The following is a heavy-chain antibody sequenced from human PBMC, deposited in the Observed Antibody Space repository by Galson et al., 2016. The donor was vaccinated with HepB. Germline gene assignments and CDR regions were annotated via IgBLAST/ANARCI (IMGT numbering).Heavy chain of an antibody. V-gene: IGHV5-10-1*01. CDR2: IIPSDSYT. D-gene: IGHD3-16*02. J-gene: IGHJ6*02. CDR3: ARRSESGFYVSGTYRDGMDV. CDR1: GYSFTSYW. Sequence: QSGAEVKKPGESLRISCKGSGYSFTSYWITWVRQMPGKGLEWMGTIIPSDSYTNYSPSFQGHVTISTDKSISTAYLQWGSLKASDTAMYYCARRSESGFYVSGTYRDGMDVWGQGTTVTVSS.